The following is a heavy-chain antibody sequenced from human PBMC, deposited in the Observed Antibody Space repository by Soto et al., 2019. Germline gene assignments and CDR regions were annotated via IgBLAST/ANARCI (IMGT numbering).Heavy chain of an antibody. J-gene: IGHJ5*02. D-gene: IGHD6-19*01. CDR1: GGSISSGGYY. CDR3: ARDLSGSGWRSNWFDP. CDR2: IYYSGST. V-gene: IGHV4-31*02. Sequence: SETLSLTCTVSGGSISSGGYYWSWIRQHPGKGLEWIGYIYYSGSTYYNPSLKSRVTISVDTSKNQFSLKLSSVTAADTAVYYCARDLSGSGWRSNWFDPWGQGTLVTVSS.